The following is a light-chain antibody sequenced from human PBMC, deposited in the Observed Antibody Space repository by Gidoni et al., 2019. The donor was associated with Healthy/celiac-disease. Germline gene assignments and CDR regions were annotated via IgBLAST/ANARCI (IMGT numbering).Light chain of an antibody. V-gene: IGKV4-1*01. CDR2: WAS. CDR3: QQYYSTPRT. J-gene: IGKJ1*01. CDR1: QSVLYSSNNKNY. Sequence: QSVLYSSNNKNYLAWYKQKPGQPPKLLIYWASTRESGVPDRFSGSGFGTDFTLTIRSLQAEDVAVYYCQQYYSTPRTFGQGTKVEIK.